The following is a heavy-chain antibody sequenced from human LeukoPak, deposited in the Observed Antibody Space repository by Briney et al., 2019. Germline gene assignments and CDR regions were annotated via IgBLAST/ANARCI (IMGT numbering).Heavy chain of an antibody. J-gene: IGHJ6*03. D-gene: IGHD2-8*01. V-gene: IGHV3-23*01. CDR1: GFTFSSYA. CDR3: AKDRCSNGVGCYYYYMDV. Sequence: GGSLRLSCAASGFTFSSYAMNWVRQAPGKGLEWVSGISSSGRNTYYADSVKGRFTISRDSSKNILYLQMNSLRAEDTAVYYCAKDRCSNGVGCYYYYMDVWGKGTTVTISS. CDR2: ISSSGRNT.